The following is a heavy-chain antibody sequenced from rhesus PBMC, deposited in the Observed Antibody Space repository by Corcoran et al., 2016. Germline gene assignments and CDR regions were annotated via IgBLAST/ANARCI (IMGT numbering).Heavy chain of an antibody. CDR3: ARDLTYSSGWYGFDY. CDR2: IYGSGSST. J-gene: IGHJ4*01. CDR1: GGSISSSY. D-gene: IGHD6-31*01. V-gene: IGHV4-169*02. Sequence: QLQLQESGPGLVKPSETLSVTCAVSGGSISSSYWSWIRQAPGKGLEWIGYIYGSGSSTNYNPSLQSRGTLSVDTSKNQLSLKLSSVTTADTAVYYCARDLTYSSGWYGFDYWGQGVLVTVSS.